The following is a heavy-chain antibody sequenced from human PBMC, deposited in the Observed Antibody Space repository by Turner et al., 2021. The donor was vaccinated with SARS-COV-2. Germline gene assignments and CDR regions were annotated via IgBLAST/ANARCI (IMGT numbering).Heavy chain of an antibody. CDR1: GFTFSSYW. D-gene: IGHD3-10*01. V-gene: IGHV3-74*01. J-gene: IGHJ5*02. CDR3: ASEVGYYGSGSTNWFDP. Sequence: EVQLVESGGGLVQPGGSLRLSCAASGFTFSSYWMHWVRQAPGKGLVWVSRIKSDGSSTSYADSVKGRFTISRDNAKNTLYLQMNSLRAEDTAVYYCASEVGYYGSGSTNWFDPWGQGTLVTVSS. CDR2: IKSDGSST.